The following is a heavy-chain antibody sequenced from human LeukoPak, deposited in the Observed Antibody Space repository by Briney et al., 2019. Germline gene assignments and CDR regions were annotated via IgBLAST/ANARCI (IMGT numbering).Heavy chain of an antibody. J-gene: IGHJ5*02. V-gene: IGHV1-2*02. Sequence: ASVKVSCKASGYTFTGYYLHWVRQAPGQGLEWMGCVNPNSGDTNYAQKLQGRVTMTTDTSTSTAYMELRSLRSDDTAVYYCARVGMTTVTGWFDPWGQGTLVTVSS. CDR1: GYTFTGYY. CDR2: VNPNSGDT. CDR3: ARVGMTTVTGWFDP. D-gene: IGHD4-17*01.